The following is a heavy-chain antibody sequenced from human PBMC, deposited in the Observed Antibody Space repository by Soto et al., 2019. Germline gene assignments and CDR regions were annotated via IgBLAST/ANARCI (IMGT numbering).Heavy chain of an antibody. V-gene: IGHV3-23*01. Sequence: GGSLRLSCAASGFTFSSYAMSWVRQAPGKGLEWVSVISGSGDRTYYADSVKGRFTISRDNSKNTLYLQMNSLRAEDTAEYYCAKALLMVYGVEYWGQGALVTVAS. CDR3: AKALLMVYGVEY. D-gene: IGHD2-8*01. CDR2: ISGSGDRT. CDR1: GFTFSSYA. J-gene: IGHJ4*02.